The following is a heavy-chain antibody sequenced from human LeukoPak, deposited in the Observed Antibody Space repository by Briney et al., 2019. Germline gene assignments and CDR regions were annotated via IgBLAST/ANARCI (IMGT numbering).Heavy chain of an antibody. CDR3: STGGYYFDY. J-gene: IGHJ4*02. Sequence: GGSLRLSCAASGFTFSTYSMNWVRQAPGKGLEWVGRIKSNPDGETTDYAAPVKGRFTVSRDDSKNTVYLQMNSLKTEDTAVYYCSTGGYYFDYWGQGTLVIVSS. CDR2: IKSNPDGETT. V-gene: IGHV3-15*01. CDR1: GFTFSTYS.